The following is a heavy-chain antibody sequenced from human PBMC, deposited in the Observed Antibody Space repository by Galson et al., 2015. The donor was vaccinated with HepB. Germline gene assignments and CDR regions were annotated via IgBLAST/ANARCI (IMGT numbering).Heavy chain of an antibody. Sequence: SLGLSCAASGFTFSSYSMNWVRQAPGKGLEWVSYISSSSSTIYYADSVKGRFTISRDNAKNSLYLQMNSLRAEDTAVYYCATDLYYYDSSGYYYEGSEYWGQGTLVTASS. CDR3: ATDLYYYDSSGYYYEGSEY. D-gene: IGHD3-22*01. V-gene: IGHV3-48*01. J-gene: IGHJ4*02. CDR2: ISSSSSTI. CDR1: GFTFSSYS.